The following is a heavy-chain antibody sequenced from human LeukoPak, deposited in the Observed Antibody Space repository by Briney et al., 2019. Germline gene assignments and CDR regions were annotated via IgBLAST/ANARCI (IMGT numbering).Heavy chain of an antibody. CDR2: IYYSGST. D-gene: IGHD3-22*01. CDR3: ARRSHYYDSSGYYYSFDI. Sequence: KTSETLSLTCPVSGGSISNYYYWTWIRQPPGKGLEWIGYIYYSGSTNYNPSLKSRVTISVDTSKNQFSLKLSSVTAADTAVYYCARRSHYYDSSGYYYSFDIWGQGTMVTVSS. CDR1: GGSISNYY. V-gene: IGHV4-59*08. J-gene: IGHJ3*02.